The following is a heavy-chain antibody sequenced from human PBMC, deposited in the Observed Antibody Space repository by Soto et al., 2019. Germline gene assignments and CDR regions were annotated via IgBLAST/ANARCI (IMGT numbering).Heavy chain of an antibody. CDR2: ISGSGGST. J-gene: IGHJ4*02. CDR1: GFTFSSYA. Sequence: GGSLRLSCAASGFTFSSYAMSWVRQAPGKGLEWVSAISGSGGSTYYADSVKGRFTISRDNSKNTLYLQMNSLKTEDTAVYYCTTDSYSSSWYGFDYWGQGTLVTVSS. D-gene: IGHD6-13*01. CDR3: TTDSYSSSWYGFDY. V-gene: IGHV3-23*01.